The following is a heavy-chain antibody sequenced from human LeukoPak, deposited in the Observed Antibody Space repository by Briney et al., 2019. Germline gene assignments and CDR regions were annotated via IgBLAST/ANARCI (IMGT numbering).Heavy chain of an antibody. CDR2: ISWNSGSI. D-gene: IGHD3-22*01. CDR1: GFTFDDYA. J-gene: IGHJ3*02. Sequence: PGRSLRLSCAASGFTFDDYAMHWVRQAPGKGLEWVSGISWNSGSIGYADSVKGRFTISRDNAENSLYLQMNSLRAEDTALYYCAKGYYDSSGQGAFDIWGQGTMVTVSS. CDR3: AKGYYDSSGQGAFDI. V-gene: IGHV3-9*01.